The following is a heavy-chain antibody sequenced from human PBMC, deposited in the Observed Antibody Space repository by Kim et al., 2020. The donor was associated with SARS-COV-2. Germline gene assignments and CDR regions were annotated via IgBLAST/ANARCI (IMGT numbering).Heavy chain of an antibody. Sequence: YNPAHKSRVTITVDTSKNQFSLKLSSMTAADTAVYYCARLGPGLLNWFDPWGQGTLVTVSS. D-gene: IGHD1-26*01. J-gene: IGHJ5*02. CDR3: ARLGPGLLNWFDP. V-gene: IGHV4-39*01.